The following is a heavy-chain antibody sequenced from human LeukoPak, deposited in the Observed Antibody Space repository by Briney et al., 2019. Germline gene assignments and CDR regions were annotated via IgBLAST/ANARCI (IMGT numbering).Heavy chain of an antibody. J-gene: IGHJ3*02. CDR2: FDPEDGET. Sequence: ASVKVSCKVSGYTLTELSMHWVRQAPGKGLEWMGGFDPEDGETIYAQKFQGRVTMTEDTSTDTAYMELSSLRSEDTAVYYCATLVVAARAFDIWGQGTMVTVSS. V-gene: IGHV1-24*01. CDR1: GYTLTELS. D-gene: IGHD2-15*01. CDR3: ATLVVAARAFDI.